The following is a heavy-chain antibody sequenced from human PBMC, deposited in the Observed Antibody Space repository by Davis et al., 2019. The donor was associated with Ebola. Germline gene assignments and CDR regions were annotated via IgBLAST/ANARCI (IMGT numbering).Heavy chain of an antibody. Sequence: GALKISCAASGFTFSSYSMNWVRQAPGKGLEWVSYISSSSSTIYYADSVKGRFTISRDNAKNSLYLQMNSLRAEDTAVYYCARVSYSGYDYWGQGTLVTVSS. CDR1: GFTFSSYS. CDR2: ISSSSSTI. V-gene: IGHV3-48*04. CDR3: ARVSYSGYDY. J-gene: IGHJ4*02. D-gene: IGHD5-12*01.